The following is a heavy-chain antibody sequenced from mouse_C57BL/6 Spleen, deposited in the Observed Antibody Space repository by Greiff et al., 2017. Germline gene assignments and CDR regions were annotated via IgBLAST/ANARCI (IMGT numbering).Heavy chain of an antibody. CDR3: ARGSVFDY. J-gene: IGHJ2*01. CDR2: ISSGSSTI. Sequence: EVMLVESGGGLVKPGGSLKLSCAASGFTFSDYGMHWVRQAPEKGLEWVGYISSGSSTIYYADTVKGRVTISRDNAKNTLFLQMTSLRSEDTAMYYCARGSVFDYWGQGTTLTVSS. V-gene: IGHV5-17*01. CDR1: GFTFSDYG.